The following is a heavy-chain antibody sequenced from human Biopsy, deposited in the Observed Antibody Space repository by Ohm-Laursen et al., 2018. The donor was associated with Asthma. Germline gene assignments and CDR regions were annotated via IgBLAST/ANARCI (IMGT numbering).Heavy chain of an antibody. V-gene: IGHV1-18*01. J-gene: IGHJ6*02. D-gene: IGHD3-10*01. CDR3: ARAVDYSHYYGIDV. CDR2: ISVYNGNT. CDR1: SYTSNSAG. Sequence: GASVKVSCKTSSYTSNSAGITWVRQAPGQGLEWMGWISVYNGNTKVAQKLQDRVTMITDTSTSTAYMELRSLRSDDTAVYFCARAVDYSHYYGIDVWGQGTTVTVS.